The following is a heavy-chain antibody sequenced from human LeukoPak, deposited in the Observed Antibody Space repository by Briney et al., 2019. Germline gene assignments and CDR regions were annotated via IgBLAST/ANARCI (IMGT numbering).Heavy chain of an antibody. CDR1: GFTFSSYG. D-gene: IGHD6-13*01. Sequence: GGSLRLSCAASGFTFSSYGMHWVRQAPGKGLEWVAVIWYDGSNKYYADSVKGRLTISRDNSKNTLYLQMNSLRAEDTAVYYCARDLRSSSWYYYGMDGWGQGTTVTVSS. V-gene: IGHV3-33*01. CDR2: IWYDGSNK. J-gene: IGHJ6*02. CDR3: ARDLRSSSWYYYGMDG.